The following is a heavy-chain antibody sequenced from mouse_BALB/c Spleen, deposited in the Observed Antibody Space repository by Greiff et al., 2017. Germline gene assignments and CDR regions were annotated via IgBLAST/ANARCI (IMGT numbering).Heavy chain of an antibody. J-gene: IGHJ3*01. CDR1: GFSLTSYG. V-gene: IGHV2-9*02. CDR2: IWAGGST. Sequence: VMLVESGPGLVAPSQSLSITCTVSGFSLTSYGVHWVRQPPGKGLEWLGVIWAGGSTNYNSALMSRLSISKDNSKSQVFLKMNSLQTDDTAMYYCARDHDYDKNYWGQGTLVTVSA. D-gene: IGHD2-4*01. CDR3: ARDHDYDKNY.